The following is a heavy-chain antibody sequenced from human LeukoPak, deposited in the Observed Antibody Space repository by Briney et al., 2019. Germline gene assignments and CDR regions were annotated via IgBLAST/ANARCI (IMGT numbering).Heavy chain of an antibody. V-gene: IGHV1-46*01. CDR3: AREVVVGAHTPGDY. CDR1: GYTFTSYG. D-gene: IGHD1-26*01. CDR2: INPSGGST. J-gene: IGHJ4*02. Sequence: ASVKVSCKASGYTFTSYGISWVRQAPGQGLEWMGIINPSGGSTSYAQKFQGRVTMTRDMSTSTVYMELSSLRSEDTAVYYCAREVVVGAHTPGDYWGQGTLVTVSS.